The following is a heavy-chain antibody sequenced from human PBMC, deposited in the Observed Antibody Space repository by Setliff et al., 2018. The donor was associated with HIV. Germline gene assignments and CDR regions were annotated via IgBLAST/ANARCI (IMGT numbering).Heavy chain of an antibody. CDR1: GFTFSTYA. D-gene: IGHD1-26*01. Sequence: GGSLRLSCAASGFTFSTYAMHWVRQAPGKGLEYVSAITANGGSTHYADSVKGRFTISRDNSKNTLYLQMGSLRAEDVAVYYCATWAFLVNMDVWGQGTTVTVSS. V-gene: IGHV3-64*02. CDR3: ATWAFLVNMDV. J-gene: IGHJ6*02. CDR2: ITANGGST.